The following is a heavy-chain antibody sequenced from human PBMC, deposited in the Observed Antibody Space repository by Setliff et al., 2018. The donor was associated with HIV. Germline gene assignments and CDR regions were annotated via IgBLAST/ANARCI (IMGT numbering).Heavy chain of an antibody. D-gene: IGHD3-22*01. CDR1: GASISSSSYF. J-gene: IGHJ4*02. CDR2: ISYSGST. Sequence: SETLSLTCTVSGASISSSSYFWGWIRQPPGKGLEWIGSISYSGSTYYNPSLKSRVTISVDTSKNQFSLKLSSVTAADTAVYYCATNSDTSGYPPPPFDYWGQGTLVTVSS. V-gene: IGHV4-39*01. CDR3: ATNSDTSGYPPPPFDY.